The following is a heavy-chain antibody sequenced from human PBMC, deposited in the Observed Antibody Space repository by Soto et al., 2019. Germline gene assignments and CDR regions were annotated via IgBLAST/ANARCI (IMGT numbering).Heavy chain of an antibody. J-gene: IGHJ4*02. V-gene: IGHV3-23*04. Sequence: EVQLVDSGGGLVQPGGSLRLSCAASGFIFSNYVMSWVRQAPGKGLEWVSSISDSGGTSYYADSVKGRFAISRDNSKNTLYLQMNSLRAADTAIYYWAKRPRALLTFDYWGQGTLVTVSS. D-gene: IGHD1-26*01. CDR3: AKRPRALLTFDY. CDR2: ISDSGGTS. CDR1: GFIFSNYV.